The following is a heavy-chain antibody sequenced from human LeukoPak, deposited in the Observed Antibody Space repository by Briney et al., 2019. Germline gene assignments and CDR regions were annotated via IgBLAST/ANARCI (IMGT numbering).Heavy chain of an antibody. V-gene: IGHV3-74*01. Sequence: GGSLRLSCVASGFTFGTHAMSWVRQAPGKGLVWVSRINTDGTNTVYADSVEGRFTISRDNAKNTLYLQMNSLKNGDTAVYYCAKDRLWNSFDSWGQGTLVTVSS. CDR2: INTDGTNT. CDR1: GFTFGTHA. CDR3: AKDRLWNSFDS. J-gene: IGHJ4*02. D-gene: IGHD1-1*01.